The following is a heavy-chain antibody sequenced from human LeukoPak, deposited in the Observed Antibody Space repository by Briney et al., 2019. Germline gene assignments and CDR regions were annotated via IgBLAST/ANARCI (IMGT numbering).Heavy chain of an antibody. CDR2: ISGSGGST. D-gene: IGHD4-11*01. V-gene: IGHV3-23*01. CDR1: GFTFSSYA. Sequence: SGGSLRLPCAASGFTFSSYAMSWVRQAPGKGLEWVSAISGSGGSTYYADSVKGRFTISRDNSKNTLYLQMNSLRAEDTAVYYCAKVLRSNYGNYFDYWGQGTLVTVSS. J-gene: IGHJ4*02. CDR3: AKVLRSNYGNYFDY.